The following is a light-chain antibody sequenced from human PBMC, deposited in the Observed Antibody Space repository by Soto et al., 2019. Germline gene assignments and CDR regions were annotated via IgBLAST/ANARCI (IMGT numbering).Light chain of an antibody. CDR2: WAS. V-gene: IGKV4-1*01. CDR3: QQYYDTPFT. CDR1: QSILYSSNNKNY. Sequence: DIVMTQSPDSLAVSLGERATINCKSSQSILYSSNNKNYLAWYQQKPGQHPKLLIYWASTRESGVPDRFTGSGSGTDFTLTISSLQAEDVTVYYCQQYYDTPFTFGGGTKVEI. J-gene: IGKJ4*01.